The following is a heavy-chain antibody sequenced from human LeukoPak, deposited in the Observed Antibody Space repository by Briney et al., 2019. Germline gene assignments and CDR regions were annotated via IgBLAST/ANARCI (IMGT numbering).Heavy chain of an antibody. D-gene: IGHD3-10*01. CDR2: IKQDGSEK. CDR1: GFTFSSYW. V-gene: IGHV3-7*03. Sequence: GGSLRLSCAASGFTFSSYWMSWVRQAPGKGLEWVANIKQDGSEKYYVDSVKGRFTISRDNAKNSLYLQMNSLRAEDTALYYCAKLAYYGSGSYLYYLDYWGQGTLVTVSS. CDR3: AKLAYYGSGSYLYYLDY. J-gene: IGHJ4*02.